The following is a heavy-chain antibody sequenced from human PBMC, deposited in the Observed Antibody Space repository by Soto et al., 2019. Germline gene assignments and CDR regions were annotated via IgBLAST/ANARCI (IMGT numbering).Heavy chain of an antibody. Sequence: GESLKISCQGSGNRFYNYWIAWVLQMPGKGLEWMGIIYPDDSDTKYIPSFQGQVTVSAAKSISTAYLQWSSLKASDTAIYYCARRNYKSGTSFIDACCQGDLLTVSS. D-gene: IGHD3-10*01. CDR2: IYPDDSDT. J-gene: IGHJ5*02. CDR1: GNRFYNYW. V-gene: IGHV5-51*01. CDR3: ARRNYKSGTSFIDA.